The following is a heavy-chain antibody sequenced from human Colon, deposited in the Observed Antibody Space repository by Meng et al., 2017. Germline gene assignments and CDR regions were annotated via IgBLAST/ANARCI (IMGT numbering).Heavy chain of an antibody. J-gene: IGHJ4*02. CDR3: ARDIGGVLRYFDWLSGSGALDY. D-gene: IGHD3-9*01. Sequence: ASVKVSCKASGYTFTGYYMNWVRQAPGQGLEWMGWINPNSGGTNYAQKFQGRVTMTRDTSISTAYMELSRLRSDDTAVYYCARDIGGVLRYFDWLSGSGALDYWGQGTLVTVSS. CDR1: GYTFTGYY. CDR2: INPNSGGT. V-gene: IGHV1-2*02.